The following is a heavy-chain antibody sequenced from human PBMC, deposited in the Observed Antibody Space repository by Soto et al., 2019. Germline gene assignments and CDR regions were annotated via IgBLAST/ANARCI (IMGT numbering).Heavy chain of an antibody. J-gene: IGHJ6*02. CDR2: ISYDGSNK. CDR1: GFTFSSYG. CDR3: AKISYQLLYYYYGMDV. D-gene: IGHD2-2*01. Sequence: GALRLSCAASGFTFSSYGMHWVRQAPGKGLEWVAVISYDGSNKYYADSVKGRFTISRDNSKNTLYLQMNSLRAEDTAVYYCAKISYQLLYYYYGMDVWGQGTTVTVSS. V-gene: IGHV3-30*18.